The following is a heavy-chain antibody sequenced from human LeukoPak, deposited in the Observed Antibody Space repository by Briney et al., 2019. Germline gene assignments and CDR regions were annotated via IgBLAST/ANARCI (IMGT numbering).Heavy chain of an antibody. D-gene: IGHD6-13*01. CDR1: GYSFTSYW. Sequence: GESLKISCKGSGYSFTSYWVGWVRQMPGKGLEWMGIIYPGDSDTRYSPSFQGQVTISADKSISTAYLQWSSLKASDTAMYYCARQYSSSWRYFQHWGQGTLVTVSS. CDR3: ARQYSSSWRYFQH. J-gene: IGHJ1*01. CDR2: IYPGDSDT. V-gene: IGHV5-51*01.